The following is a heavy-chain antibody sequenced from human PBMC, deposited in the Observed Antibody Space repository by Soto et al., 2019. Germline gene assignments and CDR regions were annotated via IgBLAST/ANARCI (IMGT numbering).Heavy chain of an antibody. J-gene: IGHJ4*02. Sequence: PGWSLRLCCAASGFTFSSYAMSWVRQAPGKGLEWVSAISGSGGSTYYADSVKGRFTISRDNSKNTLYLQMNSLRAEDTAVYYCAKDSIAARPGPQYFDYWGQGTLVTVSS. CDR1: GFTFSSYA. V-gene: IGHV3-23*01. CDR2: ISGSGGST. CDR3: AKDSIAARPGPQYFDY. D-gene: IGHD6-6*01.